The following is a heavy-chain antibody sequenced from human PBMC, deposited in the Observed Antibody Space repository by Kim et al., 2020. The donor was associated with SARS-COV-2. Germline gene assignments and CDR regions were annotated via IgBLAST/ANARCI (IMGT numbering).Heavy chain of an antibody. Sequence: GGSLRLSYAASGFTFTDYFMSWIRQAPGKGLEWVAYISSSGSTIFYADSVKGRFIISRDNAMNSVSLQMNSLRAEDTAVYYCARDIWDSGSEREPSWGQG. CDR1: GFTFTDYF. CDR2: ISSSGSTI. J-gene: IGHJ5*02. V-gene: IGHV3-11*04. D-gene: IGHD1-1*01. CDR3: ARDIWDSGSEREPS.